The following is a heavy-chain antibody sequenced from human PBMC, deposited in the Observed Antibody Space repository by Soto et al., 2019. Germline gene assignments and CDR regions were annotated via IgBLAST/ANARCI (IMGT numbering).Heavy chain of an antibody. CDR1: GGSISSYY. Sequence: PSETLSLTCTVSGGSISSYYWSWIRQPPGKGLEWIGYIYYSGSTNYNPSLKSRVTISVDTSKNQLSLKLSSVTAADTAVYYCARVPSTVTTSSGFDPWGQGTLVTVSS. CDR3: ARVPSTVTTSSGFDP. CDR2: IYYSGST. V-gene: IGHV4-59*01. D-gene: IGHD4-17*01. J-gene: IGHJ5*02.